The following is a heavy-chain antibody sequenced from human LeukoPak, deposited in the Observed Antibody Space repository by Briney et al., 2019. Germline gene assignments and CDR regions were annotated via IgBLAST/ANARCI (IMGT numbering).Heavy chain of an antibody. CDR2: IYPGDSDA. V-gene: IGHV5-51*01. CDR3: TRQTAAGRPDY. J-gene: IGHJ4*01. D-gene: IGHD6-6*01. CDR1: GYSFTSFW. Sequence: GESLKISCKGSGYSFTSFWIGWVRQMPGKGLEWMGIIYPGDSDARYSPSFQGQVTISADKSISTAYLQWSSLRTSDTAMYYCTRQTAAGRPDYWGQGTLVTVSS.